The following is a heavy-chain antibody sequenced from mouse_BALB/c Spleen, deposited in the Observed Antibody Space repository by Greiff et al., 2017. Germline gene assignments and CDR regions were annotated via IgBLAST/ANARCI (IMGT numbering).Heavy chain of an antibody. J-gene: IGHJ3*01. CDR1: GFSLSRYS. CDR3: AREGAYGSSFPFAY. V-gene: IGHV2-6-4*01. D-gene: IGHD1-1*01. Sequence: VQRVESGPGLVAPSQSPSITCTVSGFSLSRYSVHWVRQPPGKGLEWLGMIWGGGSTDYNSALKSRLSISKDNSKSQVFLKMNSLQTDDTAMYYCAREGAYGSSFPFAYWGQGTLVTVSA. CDR2: IWGGGST.